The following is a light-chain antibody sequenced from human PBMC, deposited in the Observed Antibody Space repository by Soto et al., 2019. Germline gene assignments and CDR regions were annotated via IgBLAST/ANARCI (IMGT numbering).Light chain of an antibody. J-gene: IGKJ5*01. Sequence: EVVLTQSPCTLSVSPGERATLSFRASQSVSSNFAWYQQKPGQAPRLLIYDASTRATGIPARFSGSGSGTEFTLTISSLQSEDFATYYCQQYKSWPPITFGQGTRLEIK. V-gene: IGKV3-15*01. CDR3: QQYKSWPPIT. CDR2: DAS. CDR1: QSVSSN.